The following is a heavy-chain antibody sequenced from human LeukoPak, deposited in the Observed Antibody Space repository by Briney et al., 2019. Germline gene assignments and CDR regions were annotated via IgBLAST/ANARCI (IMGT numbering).Heavy chain of an antibody. CDR3: AGATLDCGGDCYYFDY. CDR2: INPNSGGT. CDR1: GYTFTGYY. V-gene: IGHV1-2*04. D-gene: IGHD2-21*02. Sequence: ASVKVSCKASGYTFTGYYMHWVRQAPGQGLEWMGWINPNSGGTNYAQKFQGWVTMTRDTSISTAYMELSRLRSDDTAVYYCAGATLDCGGDCYYFDYWGQGTLVTVSS. J-gene: IGHJ4*02.